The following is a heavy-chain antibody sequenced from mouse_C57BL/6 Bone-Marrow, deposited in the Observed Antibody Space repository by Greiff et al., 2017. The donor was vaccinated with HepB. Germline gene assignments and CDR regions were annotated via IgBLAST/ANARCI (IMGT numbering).Heavy chain of an antibody. J-gene: IGHJ2*01. D-gene: IGHD1-1*01. CDR1: GYTFTDYY. Sequence: QVQLKESGAELVRPGASVKLSCKASGYTFTDYYINWVKQRPGQGLERIARIYPGSGNTYYNEKFKGKATLTAEKSSRTAYMQLSSLTSEDSAVYFCARGYYGRPYYFDYWGQGTTLTVSS. CDR2: IYPGSGNT. CDR3: ARGYYGRPYYFDY. V-gene: IGHV1-76*01.